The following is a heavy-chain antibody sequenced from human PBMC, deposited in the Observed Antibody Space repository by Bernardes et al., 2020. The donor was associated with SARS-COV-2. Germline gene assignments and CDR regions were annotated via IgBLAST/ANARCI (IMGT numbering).Heavy chain of an antibody. Sequence: SETLSLTCTVSGGSISSYYWSWIRQPPGKGLGWIGHIYYSGSTNYNPSLKSRVTISVDTSKNQFSLKLSSVTAADTAVYYCAREGWGYCSSTSCPRGNYYYYYGMDVWGQGTTVTVSS. J-gene: IGHJ6*02. CDR2: IYYSGST. CDR1: GGSISSYY. CDR3: AREGWGYCSSTSCPRGNYYYYYGMDV. D-gene: IGHD2-2*01. V-gene: IGHV4-59*01.